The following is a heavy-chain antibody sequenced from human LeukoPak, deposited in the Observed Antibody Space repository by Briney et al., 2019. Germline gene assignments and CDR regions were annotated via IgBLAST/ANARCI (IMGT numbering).Heavy chain of an antibody. Sequence: SETLSLTCAVNGGSFSGYYWSWIRQPPGKGLEWIGEINHSGSTNYNPSLKSRVTISVDTSKNQFSLKLSSVTAADTAVYYCARERTITMVRGYYMDVWGKGTTVTVSS. CDR2: INHSGST. D-gene: IGHD3-10*01. V-gene: IGHV4-34*01. CDR1: GGSFSGYY. CDR3: ARERTITMVRGYYMDV. J-gene: IGHJ6*03.